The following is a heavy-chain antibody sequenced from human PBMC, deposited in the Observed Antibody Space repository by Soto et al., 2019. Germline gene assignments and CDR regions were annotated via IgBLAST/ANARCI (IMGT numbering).Heavy chain of an antibody. J-gene: IGHJ4*02. CDR1: GFTFTSSA. V-gene: IGHV1-58*01. CDR2: IVVGSGNT. D-gene: IGHD5-12*01. Sequence: ASVKVSCKASGFTFTSSAVQWVRQARGQRLEWIGWIVVGSGNTNYAQKFQERVTITRDMSTSTAYMELSSLRSEDTAVYYCAADEMATITLDYWGQGTLVTVSS. CDR3: AADEMATITLDY.